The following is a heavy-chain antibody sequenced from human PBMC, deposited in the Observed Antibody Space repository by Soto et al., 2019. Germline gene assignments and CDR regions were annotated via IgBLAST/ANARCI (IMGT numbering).Heavy chain of an antibody. J-gene: IGHJ6*02. D-gene: IGHD3-22*01. CDR2: INSDGSST. Sequence: GGSLRLSCASSGFTFSSYWMHWVRQAPGKGLVWVSRINSDGSSTSYADSVKGRFTISRDNAKNTLYLQMNSLRAEDTAVYYCAGSGYYHNSGMDVWGQGTTVTVSS. CDR1: GFTFSSYW. CDR3: AGSGYYHNSGMDV. V-gene: IGHV3-74*01.